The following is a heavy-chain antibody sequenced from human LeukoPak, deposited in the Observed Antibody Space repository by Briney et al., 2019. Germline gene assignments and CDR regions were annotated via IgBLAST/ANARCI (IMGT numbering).Heavy chain of an antibody. CDR3: ASVGNIVVVPAALGNWFDP. D-gene: IGHD2-2*01. V-gene: IGHV3-30*02. J-gene: IGHJ5*02. CDR1: GFTFSSYG. CDR2: IRYDGSNK. Sequence: GGSLRLSCAASGFTFSSYGMHWVRQAPGKGLEWVAFIRYDGSNKYYADSVKGRFTISRDNSKNTLYLQMNSLRAEDTAVYYCASVGNIVVVPAALGNWFDPWGQGTLVTVSS.